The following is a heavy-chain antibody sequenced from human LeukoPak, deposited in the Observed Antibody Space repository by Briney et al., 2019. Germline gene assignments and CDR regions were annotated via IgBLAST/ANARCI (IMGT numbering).Heavy chain of an antibody. CDR3: ARAKDSSGYYSLYYFDN. CDR1: GGSISSYY. Sequence: SETLSLTCTVSGGSISSYYWSWIRQPPGKGLEWIGYIYYSGSTNYNPSLKSQVTISVDTSKNQFSLKLSSVTAADTAVYYCARAKDSSGYYSLYYFDNWGQGTLVTVSS. V-gene: IGHV4-59*12. D-gene: IGHD3-22*01. CDR2: IYYSGST. J-gene: IGHJ4*02.